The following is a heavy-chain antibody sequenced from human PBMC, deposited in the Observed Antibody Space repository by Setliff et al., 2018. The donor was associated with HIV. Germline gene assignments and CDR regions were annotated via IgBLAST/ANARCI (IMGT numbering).Heavy chain of an antibody. CDR1: GVFFNSFA. V-gene: IGHV1-69*13. CDR3: ARDRSSVLSLRYMDV. J-gene: IGHJ6*03. D-gene: IGHD2-15*01. CDR2: IIPIIGTT. Sequence: SVKVSCKAPGVFFNSFAVSWVRQAPGQGLEWMGGIIPIIGTTKYAQKFQGRVTFTADGSTSTAYLELSSLTSEDTAVYFCARDRSSVLSLRYMDVWGKGTTVTVSS.